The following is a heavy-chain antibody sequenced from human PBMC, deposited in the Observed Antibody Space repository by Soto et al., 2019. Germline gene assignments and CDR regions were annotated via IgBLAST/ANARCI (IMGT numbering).Heavy chain of an antibody. V-gene: IGHV3-7*01. J-gene: IGHJ4*02. CDR1: GFTFSSYW. CDR2: IKQDGSEK. CDR3: ASPGEQRPPYYFDY. Sequence: GGSLRLSCAASGFTFSSYWMSWVRQAPGKGLEWVANIKQDGSEKYYVDSVKGRFTISRDNAKNSLYLQMNSLRAEDTAVYYCASPGEQRPPYYFDYWGQGTLVTVSS. D-gene: IGHD3-16*01.